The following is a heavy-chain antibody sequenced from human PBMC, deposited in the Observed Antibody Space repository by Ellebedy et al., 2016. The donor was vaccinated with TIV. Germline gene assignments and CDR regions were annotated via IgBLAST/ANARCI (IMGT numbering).Heavy chain of an antibody. Sequence: GGSLRLSXAASGFTFSSYAMSWVRQAPGKGLEWVSAISGSAGSTSYADSVKGRFAISRDNSKNTLFLQMSSLRAEDTAVYYCAKSLYGGMDVWGQGTTVTVSS. D-gene: IGHD4-17*01. CDR2: ISGSAGST. J-gene: IGHJ6*02. CDR3: AKSLYGGMDV. V-gene: IGHV3-23*01. CDR1: GFTFSSYA.